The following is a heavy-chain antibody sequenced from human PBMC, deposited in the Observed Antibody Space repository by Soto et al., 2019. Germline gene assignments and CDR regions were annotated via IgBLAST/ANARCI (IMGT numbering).Heavy chain of an antibody. V-gene: IGHV3-21*06. CDR2: ISSTTNYI. CDR1: GFTFTRYS. Sequence: AGGSLRLSCAASGFTFTRYSMNWVRQAPGKGLEWVSSISSTTNYIYYGDSMKGRFTISRDNAKNSLYLEMNSLRAEDTAVCYRARESEDLTSNFDYWGQGTLVTVSS. J-gene: IGHJ4*02. CDR3: ARESEDLTSNFDY.